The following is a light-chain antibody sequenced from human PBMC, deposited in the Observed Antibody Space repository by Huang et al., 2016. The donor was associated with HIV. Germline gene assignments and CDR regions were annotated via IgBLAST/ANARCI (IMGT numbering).Light chain of an antibody. Sequence: DIVMTQSPPSLPVTPGEPASISCRSSQSLLHSNGYNYLDWYLQKPGQSPQLLIYLGSNRASGVPDRFSGSGSGTDFTLKISRVESEDVGVYYCMQALQTPYTFGQGTKVEIK. J-gene: IGKJ2*01. CDR1: QSLLHSNGYNY. V-gene: IGKV2-28*01. CDR3: MQALQTPYT. CDR2: LGS.